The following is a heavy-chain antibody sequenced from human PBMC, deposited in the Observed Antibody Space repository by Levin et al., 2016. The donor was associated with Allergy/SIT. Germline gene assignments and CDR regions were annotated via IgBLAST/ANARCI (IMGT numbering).Heavy chain of an antibody. J-gene: IGHJ4*02. Sequence: WIRQPPGKGLEWVSAISGSGGSTYYADSVKGRFTISRDNSKNTLYLQMNSLRAEDTAVYYCAKSDCSGGSCYPVDYWGQGTLVTVSS. D-gene: IGHD2-15*01. CDR2: ISGSGGST. CDR3: AKSDCSGGSCYPVDY. V-gene: IGHV3-23*01.